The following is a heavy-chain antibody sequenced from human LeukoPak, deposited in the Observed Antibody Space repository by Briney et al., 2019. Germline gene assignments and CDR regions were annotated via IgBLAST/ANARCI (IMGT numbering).Heavy chain of an antibody. CDR3: ARGYSYGASGFDY. J-gene: IGHJ4*02. Sequence: PGGSLRLSCAASGFTFSTYAMSWVRQAPGKGLEWVSGISISGGSTYYADSVKGRFTISRDNAKNSLYLQMNSLRAEDTAVYYCARGYSYGASGFDYWGQGTLVTVSS. V-gene: IGHV3-23*01. CDR1: GFTFSTYA. CDR2: ISISGGST. D-gene: IGHD5-18*01.